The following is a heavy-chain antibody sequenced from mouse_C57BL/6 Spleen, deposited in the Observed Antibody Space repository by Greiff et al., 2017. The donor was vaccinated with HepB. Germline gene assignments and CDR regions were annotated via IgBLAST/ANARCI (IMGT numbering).Heavy chain of an antibody. Sequence: EVKLVESGGGLVQPGGSMKLSCAASGFTFSDAWMDWVRQSPEKGLEWVAEIRNKANNHATYYAESVKGRFTISRDDSKSSVYLQMNSLRAEDTGIYYGTRGSYDYDEGYFDYWGQGTTLTVSS. J-gene: IGHJ2*01. D-gene: IGHD2-4*01. CDR3: TRGSYDYDEGYFDY. CDR1: GFTFSDAW. V-gene: IGHV6-6*01. CDR2: IRNKANNHAT.